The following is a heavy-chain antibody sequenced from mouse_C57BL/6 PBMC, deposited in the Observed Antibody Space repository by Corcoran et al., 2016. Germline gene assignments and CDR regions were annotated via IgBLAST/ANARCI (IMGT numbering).Heavy chain of an antibody. D-gene: IGHD4-1*01. CDR3: ARGLGRSYFDV. Sequence: EVQLQQSGPELVKPGASVKISCKASGYTFTDYYMNWVKQSHGKSLEWIGDINPNNGGTSYNQKFKGKATLTVDKSSSTAYMELRSLTSEDSAVYYCARGLGRSYFDVWVTGTTVTVSS. J-gene: IGHJ1*03. CDR1: GYTFTDYY. CDR2: INPNNGGT. V-gene: IGHV1-26*01.